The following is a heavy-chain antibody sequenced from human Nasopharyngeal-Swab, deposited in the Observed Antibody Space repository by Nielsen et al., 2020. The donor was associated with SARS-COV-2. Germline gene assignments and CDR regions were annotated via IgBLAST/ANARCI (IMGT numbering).Heavy chain of an antibody. V-gene: IGHV4-34*01. CDR2: INHSGSI. CDR3: ARGRGITVTTPSPVFDY. D-gene: IGHD1-20*01. J-gene: IGHJ4*02. Sequence: SETLSLTCAMYGGSFSGYYWSWIRQSPGKGLEWIGEINHSGSINYNLSLKSRVTISVETSKNQFSLKLSSVTAADTAVYYCARGRGITVTTPSPVFDYWGQGTLVTVSS. CDR1: GGSFSGYY.